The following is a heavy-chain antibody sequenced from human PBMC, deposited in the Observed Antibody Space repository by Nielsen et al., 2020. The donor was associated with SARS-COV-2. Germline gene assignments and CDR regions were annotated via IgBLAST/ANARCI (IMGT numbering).Heavy chain of an antibody. Sequence: GESLKISCAASGFSFSSYSIHWVRQAPGKGLEWVSSISTTSSYIYYTDSVRGRFVVSRDNAENSLYLQMNSLRAEDTAVYYCCSSSSPRDAFDIWGQGTMVTVSS. CDR2: ISTTSSYI. D-gene: IGHD6-13*01. V-gene: IGHV3-21*01. CDR1: GFSFSSYS. J-gene: IGHJ3*02. CDR3: CSSSSPRDAFDI.